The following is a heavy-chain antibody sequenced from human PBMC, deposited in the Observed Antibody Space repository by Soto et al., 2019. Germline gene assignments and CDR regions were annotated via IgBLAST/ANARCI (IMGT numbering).Heavy chain of an antibody. CDR1: GGSISSGSYY. V-gene: IGHV4-31*03. Sequence: PSETLSLTCTVSGGSISSGSYYWSWIRQHPGRGLEWIGYIYYSGTTLYNPSLKSRVTISVDTSNNQFSLRLNPVTAADTAIYYISRASPSAYSNYGFDYWGQGTLVTVSS. CDR2: IYYSGTT. D-gene: IGHD4-4*01. CDR3: SRASPSAYSNYGFDY. J-gene: IGHJ4*02.